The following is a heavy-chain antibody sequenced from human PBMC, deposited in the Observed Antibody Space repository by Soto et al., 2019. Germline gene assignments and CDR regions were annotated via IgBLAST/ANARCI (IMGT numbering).Heavy chain of an antibody. CDR1: GGSFSGYY. CDR2: INHSGST. J-gene: IGHJ4*02. CDR3: AGASDCSGGSCYSTVASFDY. D-gene: IGHD2-15*01. Sequence: QVQLQQWGAGLLKPSETLSLTCAVYGGSFSGYYWSWIRQPPGKGLEWIGEINHSGSTNYNPSLKSRVTISVDTSKNQFSLKLSSVTAADTAVYYCAGASDCSGGSCYSTVASFDYWGQGTLVTVSS. V-gene: IGHV4-34*01.